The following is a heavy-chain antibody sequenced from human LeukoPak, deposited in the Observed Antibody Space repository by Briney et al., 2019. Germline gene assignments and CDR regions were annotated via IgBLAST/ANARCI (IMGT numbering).Heavy chain of an antibody. Sequence: ASVKVSCKASGYIFTNYGISWVRQAPGQGLEWMSWISANNGETRYAQNFQGRVTMTTDTSTTTAYMELRSLRSDDTAVYYCARVPPFAHPLFSSDYWGQGTQVTVSS. CDR1: GYIFTNYG. V-gene: IGHV1-18*04. D-gene: IGHD2-21*01. CDR2: ISANNGET. CDR3: ARVPPFAHPLFSSDY. J-gene: IGHJ4*02.